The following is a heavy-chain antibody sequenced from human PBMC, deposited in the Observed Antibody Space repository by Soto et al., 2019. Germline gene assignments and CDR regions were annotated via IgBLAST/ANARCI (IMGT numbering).Heavy chain of an antibody. D-gene: IGHD6-13*01. J-gene: IGHJ4*02. CDR1: GVTFSSYA. Sequence: EVQLLESGGGLVQPGGSLRLSCAASGVTFSSYAMSWVRQAPGKGLEWVSAISGTGGSTSYADSVKGRFTISSDNSKSTLYRQMNSLRVEDAAVYYCATGGRGSSSWYDGYWGQGTLVTVSS. CDR2: ISGTGGST. V-gene: IGHV3-23*01. CDR3: ATGGRGSSSWYDGY.